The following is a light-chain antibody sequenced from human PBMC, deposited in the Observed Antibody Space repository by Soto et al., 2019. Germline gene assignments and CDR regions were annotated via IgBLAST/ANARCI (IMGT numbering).Light chain of an antibody. CDR2: AAF. J-gene: IGKJ5*01. Sequence: IQFTQSPSSVSASVGDRVTISCRASQGISTYLAWYQQKPGKAPKLLIYAAFTLHSGVPARFSGSRSGTDFTLTISSLQPEDFATYYCQQVNSYPQTFGQGTRLEIK. V-gene: IGKV1-9*01. CDR3: QQVNSYPQT. CDR1: QGISTY.